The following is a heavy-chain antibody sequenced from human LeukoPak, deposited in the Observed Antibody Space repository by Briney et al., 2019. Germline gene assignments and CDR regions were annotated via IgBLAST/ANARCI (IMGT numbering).Heavy chain of an antibody. V-gene: IGHV3-9*01. CDR1: GFNFDDYA. CDR3: TRRAARWQFDL. Sequence: PGRSLRLSRAVSGFNFDDYAMHWVRHAPGRGLEWVSGINWKTGNGIYADSVKGRFTISRDNAKNSLYLQMSSLRAEDTALYYCTRRAARWQFDLWGRGTLLTVSS. J-gene: IGHJ2*01. CDR2: INWKTGNG. D-gene: IGHD5-24*01.